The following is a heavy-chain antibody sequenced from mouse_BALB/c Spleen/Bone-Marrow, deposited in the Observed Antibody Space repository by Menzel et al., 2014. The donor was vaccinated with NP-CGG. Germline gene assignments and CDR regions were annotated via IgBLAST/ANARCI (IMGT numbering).Heavy chain of an antibody. CDR1: DYSFTDYY. CDR2: ISCYNGAT. D-gene: IGHD1-1*01. J-gene: IGHJ4*01. CDR3: ARSEGIYYYGSSYALDY. Sequence: LVKTGASVKISCKASDYSFTDYYMHWVKQTHGKSLEWIGYISCYNGATSSNQKFKGKATFTVDTSSSTAYMQFSSLTSEDSAVYYCARSEGIYYYGSSYALDYWGQGTSVTVSS. V-gene: IGHV1S34*01.